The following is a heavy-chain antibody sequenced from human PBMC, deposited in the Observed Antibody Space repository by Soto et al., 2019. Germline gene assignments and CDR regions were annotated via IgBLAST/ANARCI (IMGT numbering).Heavy chain of an antibody. CDR2: MNPNSGNT. V-gene: IGHV1-8*01. Sequence: QVQLVQSGAEVKKPGASVKVSCKASGYTFTSYDINWVRQATGQGLEWMGWMNPNSGNTGYAQKFQGRVPMTRNTSISTAYMELRSLRSEDTAVYYCARVKRSGRAARGFDYWGQGTLVTVSS. CDR3: ARVKRSGRAARGFDY. CDR1: GYTFTSYD. J-gene: IGHJ4*02. D-gene: IGHD1-26*01.